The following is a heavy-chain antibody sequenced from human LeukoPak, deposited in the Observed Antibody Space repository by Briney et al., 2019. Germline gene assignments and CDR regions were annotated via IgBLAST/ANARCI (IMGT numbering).Heavy chain of an antibody. V-gene: IGHV1-2*02. CDR1: GYTFTGYY. CDR2: INPNSGGT. Sequence: GASVKVSCKASGYTFTGYYMHWVRQAPGQGLEWMGWINPNSGGTNYAQKFQGRVTMTRDTSISTAYMELSRLRSDDTAVYYCAITYYYGSGSYYSYYYCGMDVWGQGTTVTVSS. D-gene: IGHD3-10*01. J-gene: IGHJ6*02. CDR3: AITYYYGSGSYYSYYYCGMDV.